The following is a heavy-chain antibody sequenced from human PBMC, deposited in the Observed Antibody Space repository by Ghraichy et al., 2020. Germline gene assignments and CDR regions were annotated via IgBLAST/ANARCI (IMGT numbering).Heavy chain of an antibody. CDR2: IRGSGDST. V-gene: IGHV3-23*01. Sequence: GGSLRLSCAASGFIFSSYAMSWVRQAPGKGLEWVSGIRGSGDSTYYADSVKGRFAIFRDISKNTLFLQMNSLRAEDTAVYYCARDSTDIMPSYWGQGTLVTVSS. CDR3: ARDSTDIMPSY. D-gene: IGHD3-16*01. J-gene: IGHJ4*02. CDR1: GFIFSSYA.